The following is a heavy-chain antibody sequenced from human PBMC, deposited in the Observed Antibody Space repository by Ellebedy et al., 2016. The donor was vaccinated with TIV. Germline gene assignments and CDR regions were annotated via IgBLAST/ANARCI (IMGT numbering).Heavy chain of an antibody. V-gene: IGHV4-39*01. CDR3: ARMGSGGDIFDAFDI. CDR2: IYYSGTA. J-gene: IGHJ3*02. Sequence: MPSETLSLTCTVSGDSISSNNYYRGWIRQPPGKGLEWIGSIYYSGTAYYNPSLNSRVTISVDTSKNQFSLKLSSVTAADTAVYYCARMGSGGDIFDAFDIWGQGTMVTVSS. D-gene: IGHD2-15*01. CDR1: GDSISSNNYY.